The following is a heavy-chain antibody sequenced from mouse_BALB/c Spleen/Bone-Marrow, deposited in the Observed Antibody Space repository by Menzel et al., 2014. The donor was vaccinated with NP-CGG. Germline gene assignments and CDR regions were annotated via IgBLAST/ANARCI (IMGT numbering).Heavy chain of an antibody. D-gene: IGHD2-1*01. V-gene: IGHV5-6-5*01. Sequence: EESGGRLVTPGTPLTLTCTASGFSLRTYDMAWVRRAPGKGLEWIGDITDTDITYFATWAKGRFTISKTSTTVDLKITNPTIEDTATYFCARSNSDGKDFWRQRTHVTVSS. CDR1: GFSLRTYD. J-gene: IGHJ2*01. CDR2: ITDTDIT. CDR3: ARSNSDGKDF.